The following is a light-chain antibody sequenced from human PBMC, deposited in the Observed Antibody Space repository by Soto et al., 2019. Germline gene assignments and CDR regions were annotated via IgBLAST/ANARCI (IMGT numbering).Light chain of an antibody. CDR1: SSDVGGYNY. V-gene: IGLV2-14*01. Sequence: QSALTQPASVSGPPGQSITISCPGTSSDVGGYNYVSWYKQHPGKAPKPMIYDVSNRPSGVSNRCSGSKSGNTASLTISGLQADDEADYYCSSYTSTSTRVFGTGTKVTVL. CDR2: DVS. J-gene: IGLJ1*01. CDR3: SSYTSTSTRV.